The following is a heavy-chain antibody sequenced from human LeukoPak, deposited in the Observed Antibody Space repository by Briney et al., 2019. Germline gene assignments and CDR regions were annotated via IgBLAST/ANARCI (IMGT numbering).Heavy chain of an antibody. D-gene: IGHD2-21*01. CDR2: IYYSGST. CDR1: GGSISSSSYY. Sequence: SETLSLTCTVSGGSISSSSYYWGWIRQPPGKGLEWIGSIYYSGSTYYNPSLKSRVTISVDTSKNQFSLKLSSVTAADTAVYYCARVLYSLLAYYYMDVWGKGTTVTVSS. CDR3: ARVLYSLLAYYYMDV. J-gene: IGHJ6*03. V-gene: IGHV4-39*07.